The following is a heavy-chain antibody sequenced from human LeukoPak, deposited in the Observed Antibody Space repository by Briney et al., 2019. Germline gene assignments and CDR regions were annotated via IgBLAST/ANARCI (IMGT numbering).Heavy chain of an antibody. CDR1: GYTFTSYY. Sequence: ASVKVSCKASGYTFTSYYMHWVRQAPGQGLEWMGWISAYNGNTNYAQKLQDRVTMTTDTSTSTAYMELRSLRSDDTAIYYCARMMSIPVAGHRPLFDYWGQGTLVTVSS. J-gene: IGHJ4*02. CDR2: ISAYNGNT. V-gene: IGHV1-18*04. CDR3: ARMMSIPVAGHRPLFDY. D-gene: IGHD6-19*01.